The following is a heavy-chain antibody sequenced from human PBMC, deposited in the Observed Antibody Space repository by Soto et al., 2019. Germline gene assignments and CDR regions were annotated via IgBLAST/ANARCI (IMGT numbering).Heavy chain of an antibody. Sequence: HPGGSLRLSCAASGFTFGDSWMSWVRQAPGKGLEWVAHIKKDGSENYYVDSVTGRFTVSRDSTKNSLYLQMNSLRAEDTAVYYCAKLGSGYYTGLYFDYWGQGTLVTVSS. V-gene: IGHV3-7*03. D-gene: IGHD3-3*01. J-gene: IGHJ4*02. CDR1: GFTFGDSW. CDR3: AKLGSGYYTGLYFDY. CDR2: IKKDGSEN.